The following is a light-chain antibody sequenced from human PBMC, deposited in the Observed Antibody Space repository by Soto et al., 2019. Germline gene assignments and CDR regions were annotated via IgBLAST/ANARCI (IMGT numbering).Light chain of an antibody. V-gene: IGKV3-15*01. Sequence: EIVMTQSPATLSVSPGERATLSCRASQSVSSNLAWYQQKPGQAPRLLIYRASTRATGVPARFSGSGSGTEFTLNISSLQPDDFATYYCQQYNSYPLTFGGGTKVDIK. CDR3: QQYNSYPLT. CDR1: QSVSSN. J-gene: IGKJ4*01. CDR2: RAS.